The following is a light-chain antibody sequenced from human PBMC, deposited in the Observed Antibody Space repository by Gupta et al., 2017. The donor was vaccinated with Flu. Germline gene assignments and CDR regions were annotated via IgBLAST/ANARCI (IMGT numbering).Light chain of an antibody. CDR3: QQDGSSPQT. CDR2: GAS. CDR1: QSVSSSY. V-gene: IGKV3-20*01. J-gene: IGKJ1*01. Sequence: EIVLTQSPGTLSLSPGERATLSCRASQSVSSSYLAWYQRKPGQAPRLLIYGASSRATDIPDRFSGSGSGTDFTLTISRLEPEDFAVYYCQQDGSSPQTFGQGTKVEIK.